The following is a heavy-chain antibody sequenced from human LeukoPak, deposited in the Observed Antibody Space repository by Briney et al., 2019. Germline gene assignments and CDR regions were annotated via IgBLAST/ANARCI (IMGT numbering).Heavy chain of an antibody. V-gene: IGHV4-30-2*01. Sequence: SQTLSLTCAVSGGSISSGGYSWSWIRQPPGKGLEWIGYIYHSGSTYYNPSLKSRVTISVDRSKSQFSLKLSSVTAADTAVYYCARALWFGETEVYYFDYWGQGTLVTVSS. D-gene: IGHD3-10*01. J-gene: IGHJ4*02. CDR3: ARALWFGETEVYYFDY. CDR1: GGSISSGGYS. CDR2: IYHSGST.